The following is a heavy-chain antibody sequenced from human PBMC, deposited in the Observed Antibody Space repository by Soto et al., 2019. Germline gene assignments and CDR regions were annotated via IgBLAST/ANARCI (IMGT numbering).Heavy chain of an antibody. J-gene: IGHJ4*02. D-gene: IGHD3-22*01. CDR2: INHSGST. Sequence: SETLSLTCAVYGGSFSGYYWSWIRQPPGKGLEWVGEINHSGSTNYNPSLKSRVTISVDTSKNQFSLKLSSVTAADTAVYYCARGLGITMIVVSKYFDYWGQGTLVTVSS. V-gene: IGHV4-34*01. CDR3: ARGLGITMIVVSKYFDY. CDR1: GGSFSGYY.